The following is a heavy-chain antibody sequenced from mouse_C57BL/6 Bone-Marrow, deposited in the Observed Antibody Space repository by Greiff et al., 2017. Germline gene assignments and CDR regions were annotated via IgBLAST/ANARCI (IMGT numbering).Heavy chain of an antibody. CDR1: GFTFSSYA. D-gene: IGHD1-1*01. CDR2: ISDGGSYT. CDR3: EMCYYYDAMDY. Sequence: EVQGVESGGGLVKPGGSLKLSCAASGFTFSSYAMSWVRQTPEKRLEWVATISDGGSYTYYPDNVKGRFTISRDNAKNNLYLQMSHLTSEDTAMYYCEMCYYYDAMDYWGQGTSVTVSS. V-gene: IGHV5-4*01. J-gene: IGHJ4*01.